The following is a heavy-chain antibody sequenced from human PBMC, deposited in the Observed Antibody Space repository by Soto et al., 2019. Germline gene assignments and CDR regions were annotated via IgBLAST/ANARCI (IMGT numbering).Heavy chain of an antibody. D-gene: IGHD6-19*01. CDR1: GFTFSSYG. CDR3: GRDSYSSGWSGDSIYGMDV. CDR2: IWYDGSNK. Sequence: PGGSLRLSCAASGFTFSSYGMHWVRQAPGKGLEWVAVIWYDGSNKYYADSVKGRFTISRDNSKNTLYLQMNSLRAEDTAVYYCGRDSYSSGWSGDSIYGMDVWGQGTTVTVSS. J-gene: IGHJ6*02. V-gene: IGHV3-33*08.